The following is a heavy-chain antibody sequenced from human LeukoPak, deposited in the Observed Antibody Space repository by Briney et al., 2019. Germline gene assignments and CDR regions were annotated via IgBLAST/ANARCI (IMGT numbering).Heavy chain of an antibody. CDR1: GFTFRFYA. Sequence: GGSLRLSCAASGFTFRFYAMSWVRQSPGKGLEWVTNIKQDGSQKYYVDSVKGRFTISRDNAKNSLYLQMNSLRAEDTAVYYCARHYGSGTYYYYFDYWGQGTLVTVSS. CDR2: IKQDGSQK. D-gene: IGHD3-10*01. CDR3: ARHYGSGTYYYYFDY. J-gene: IGHJ4*02. V-gene: IGHV3-7*01.